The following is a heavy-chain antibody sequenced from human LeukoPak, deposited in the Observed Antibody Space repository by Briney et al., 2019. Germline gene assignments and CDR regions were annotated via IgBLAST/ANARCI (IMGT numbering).Heavy chain of an antibody. CDR2: ISSTSAYI. Sequence: GGSLRLSCAASGFTFSTYSMNWVRQAPGQGLEWVSTISSTSAYIYYADSVKGRFTISRDNAKNSLYLQMNSLRVEDTAVYYCARDSQTRSAFEFWGQGTMVTVSS. CDR1: GFTFSTYS. D-gene: IGHD1-14*01. J-gene: IGHJ3*01. V-gene: IGHV3-21*06. CDR3: ARDSQTRSAFEF.